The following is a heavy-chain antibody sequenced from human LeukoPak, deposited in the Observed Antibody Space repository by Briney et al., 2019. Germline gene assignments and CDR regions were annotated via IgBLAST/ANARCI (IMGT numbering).Heavy chain of an antibody. CDR3: ARRYCSSTSYLIDY. CDR1: GFTFSSYE. J-gene: IGHJ4*02. Sequence: GGSLRLSCAASGFTFSSYEMNWVRQAPGKGLEWVSYISSSGTSIYYADSVKGRFTISRDNAKNSLYLQMNSLRADDTAVYYCARRYCSSTSYLIDYWGQGTLVTVSS. V-gene: IGHV3-48*03. CDR2: ISSSGTSI. D-gene: IGHD2-2*01.